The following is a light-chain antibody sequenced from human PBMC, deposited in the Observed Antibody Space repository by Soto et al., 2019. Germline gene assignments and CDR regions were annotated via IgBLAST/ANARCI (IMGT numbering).Light chain of an antibody. J-gene: IGKJ5*01. CDR3: QQYNNWPPIT. CDR2: GAS. Sequence: EIVMTQSPATLSVSPGERVTLSCRASQSINNKVAWYQQKPGQAPRLLIYGASTRATGISARFRGSGSGTDVALTISSLESEDFVVYYCQQYNNWPPITVGEGTRLEIK. V-gene: IGKV3-15*01. CDR1: QSINNK.